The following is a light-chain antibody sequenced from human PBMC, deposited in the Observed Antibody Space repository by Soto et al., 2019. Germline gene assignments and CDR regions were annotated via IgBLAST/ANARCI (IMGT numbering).Light chain of an antibody. CDR3: QQYGRSPTT. Sequence: EIVLRQSPGTLSLSPGERATLSCRASQSVSSYLAWYQQKPGQAPRLLIYDASNRATGIPARFSGSGSGTDFTLTISRLEPEDLAVYYCQQYGRSPTTFGQGTKVDIK. J-gene: IGKJ1*01. V-gene: IGKV3-20*01. CDR2: DAS. CDR1: QSVSSY.